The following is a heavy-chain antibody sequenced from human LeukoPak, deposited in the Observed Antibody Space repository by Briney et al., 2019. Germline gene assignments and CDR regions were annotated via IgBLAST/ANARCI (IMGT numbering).Heavy chain of an antibody. V-gene: IGHV3-23*01. D-gene: IGHD1-26*01. Sequence: PGGSLRLSCAASGFTFSSYAMSWVRQAPGKGLEWVSAISGSGGSTYYADSVKGRFTISRDNSKNTLYLQMNSLRAEDTAMYYCATNSGSPGGYWGQGTLVTVSS. CDR1: GFTFSSYA. J-gene: IGHJ4*02. CDR2: ISGSGGST. CDR3: ATNSGSPGGY.